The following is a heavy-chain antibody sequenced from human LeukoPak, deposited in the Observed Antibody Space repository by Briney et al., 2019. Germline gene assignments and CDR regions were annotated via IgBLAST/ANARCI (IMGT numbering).Heavy chain of an antibody. CDR2: ISAYNGNT. V-gene: IGHV1-18*04. CDR3: ARGTIAAAGSNWFDP. D-gene: IGHD6-13*01. CDR1: GYTFTSYG. J-gene: IGHJ5*02. Sequence: ASVKVSCKASGYTFTSYGISWVRQAPGQGLERMGWISAYNGNTNYAQKLQGRVTMTTDTSTSTAYMELRSLRSDDTAVYYCARGTIAAAGSNWFDPWGQGTLVTVSS.